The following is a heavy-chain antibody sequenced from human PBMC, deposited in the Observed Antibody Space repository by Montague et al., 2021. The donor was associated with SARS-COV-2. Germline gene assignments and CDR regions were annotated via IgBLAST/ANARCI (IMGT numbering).Heavy chain of an antibody. CDR3: ARVFPRWLQFDPYFDY. CDR2: IYYSGST. CDR1: GGSISSYY. J-gene: IGHJ4*02. V-gene: IGHV4-59*01. D-gene: IGHD5-24*01. Sequence: ETLSLTCTVSGGSISSYYWSRIRQPPGKGLEWIGYIYYSGSTNYNPSLKSRVTISVDTSKNQFSLKLSSVTAADTAVYYCARVFPRWLQFDPYFDYWGQGTLVTVSS.